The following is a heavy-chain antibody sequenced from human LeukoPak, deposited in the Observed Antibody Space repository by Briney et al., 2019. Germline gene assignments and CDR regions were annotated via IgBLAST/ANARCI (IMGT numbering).Heavy chain of an antibody. CDR2: INPNSGNT. D-gene: IGHD3-16*02. J-gene: IGHJ4*02. CDR3: ARGVIYDYVWGSYRYRLYYFDY. V-gene: IGHV1-8*02. CDR1: GYTFTGYY. Sequence: ASVKVSCKASGYTFTGYYMHWVRQAPGQGLEWMGWINPNSGNTGYAQKFQGRVTMTRNTSISTAYMELSSLRSEDTAVYYCARGVIYDYVWGSYRYRLYYFDYWGQGTLVTVSS.